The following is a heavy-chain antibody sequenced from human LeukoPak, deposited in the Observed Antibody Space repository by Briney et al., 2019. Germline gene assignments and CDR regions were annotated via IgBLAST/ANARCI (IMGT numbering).Heavy chain of an antibody. Sequence: SETLSLTCTVSGGSISSYYWSWIRQPPGKGLEWIGYIYYSGSTNYNPSLKSRVTISVDTSKNQFSLKLSSVTAADTAVYYCARHSPYGSGSYYYFDYWGQGTLVTVSS. D-gene: IGHD3-10*01. V-gene: IGHV4-59*08. J-gene: IGHJ4*02. CDR1: GGSISSYY. CDR3: ARHSPYGSGSYYYFDY. CDR2: IYYSGST.